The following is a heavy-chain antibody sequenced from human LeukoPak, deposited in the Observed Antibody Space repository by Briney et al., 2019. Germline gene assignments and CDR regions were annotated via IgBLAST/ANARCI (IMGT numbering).Heavy chain of an antibody. V-gene: IGHV3-9*01. CDR3: AKGLEDY. Sequence: GGSLRLSCAASGFTFDDYAMHWVQQAPGKGLEWVSGISWNSGSIGYADSVKGRFTISRDNAKNSLYLQMNSLRAEDTALYYCAKGLEDYWGQGTLVTVSS. J-gene: IGHJ4*02. CDR1: GFTFDDYA. CDR2: ISWNSGSI.